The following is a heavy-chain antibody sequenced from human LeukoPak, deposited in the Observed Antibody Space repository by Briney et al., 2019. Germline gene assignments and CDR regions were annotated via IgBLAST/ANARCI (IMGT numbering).Heavy chain of an antibody. D-gene: IGHD2-2*01. CDR1: RYTFTGYY. J-gene: IGHJ3*02. Sequence: ASVKDSCKATRYTFTGYYMHWVRQAPGQGLEWMGWINPNSVGTNYAQKFQGRVTMTRDTSISTAYMELSRLRSDDTAVYYCARSTAFLGYCSSTSCYHSAFDIWGQGTMVSVSS. V-gene: IGHV1-2*02. CDR3: ARSTAFLGYCSSTSCYHSAFDI. CDR2: INPNSVGT.